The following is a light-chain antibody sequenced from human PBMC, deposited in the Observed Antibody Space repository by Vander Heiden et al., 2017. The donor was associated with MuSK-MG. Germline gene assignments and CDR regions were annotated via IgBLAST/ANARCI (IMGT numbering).Light chain of an antibody. CDR1: QSISNN. Sequence: EIVMTQSPATLSVSPGERATLSCRASQSISNNLAWYQQKPGQDPRLLIYGASTRATGIPARFSGSGYGTEFTLTISSRQSDDFAVYYCQLNNNWPPLTFGGGTKVEIK. CDR3: QLNNNWPPLT. CDR2: GAS. J-gene: IGKJ4*01. V-gene: IGKV3-15*01.